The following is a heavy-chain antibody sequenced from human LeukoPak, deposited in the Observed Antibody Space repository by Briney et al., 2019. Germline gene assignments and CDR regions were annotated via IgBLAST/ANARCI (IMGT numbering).Heavy chain of an antibody. CDR2: IYYSGST. D-gene: IGHD4-17*01. Sequence: SETLSLTCTVSGGSISTYYWSWIRQPPGKGLEWIGYIYYSGSTNYNPSLKSRVTISVDTSKNQFSLKLSSVTAADTAVYHCARDRDYGDYAGAQEWGQGTLVTVSS. V-gene: IGHV4-59*12. J-gene: IGHJ4*02. CDR3: ARDRDYGDYAGAQE. CDR1: GGSISTYY.